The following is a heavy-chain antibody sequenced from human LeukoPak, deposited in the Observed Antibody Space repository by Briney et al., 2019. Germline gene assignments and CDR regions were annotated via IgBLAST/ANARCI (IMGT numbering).Heavy chain of an antibody. CDR3: ARGRPITIFGVVSFSRNYYFDY. CDR2: MNPNSGNT. J-gene: IGHJ4*02. D-gene: IGHD3-3*01. Sequence: ASVKVSCKASGYTFTSYDINWVRQATGQGLEWMGWMNPNSGNTGYAQKFQGRVTMTRNTSISIAYMELSSLRSEDTAVYYCARGRPITIFGVVSFSRNYYFDYWGQGTLVTVSS. CDR1: GYTFTSYD. V-gene: IGHV1-8*01.